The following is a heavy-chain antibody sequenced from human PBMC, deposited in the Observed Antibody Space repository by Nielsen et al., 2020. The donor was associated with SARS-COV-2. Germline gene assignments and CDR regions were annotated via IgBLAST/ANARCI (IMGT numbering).Heavy chain of an antibody. CDR2: ISGSGGST. Sequence: GGSLRLSCAASEFTFSSYAMSWVRQAPGKGLEWVSAISGSGGSTYYADSVKGRFTISRDNSKNTLYLQMNSLRAEDTAVYYCAKDVGYCSGGSCYSKGRWDAFDIWGQGTMVTVSS. CDR3: AKDVGYCSGGSCYSKGRWDAFDI. CDR1: EFTFSSYA. J-gene: IGHJ3*02. D-gene: IGHD2-15*01. V-gene: IGHV3-23*01.